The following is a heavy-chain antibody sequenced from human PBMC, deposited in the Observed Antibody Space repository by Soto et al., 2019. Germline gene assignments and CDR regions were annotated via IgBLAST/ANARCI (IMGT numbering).Heavy chain of an antibody. Sequence: SETLSLTCAVSGVSISGGNVWSWVRQPPGKGLEWIGEVFDHGSTNYNPSLKRRVTMSVDKSQNDFSLNLTSVTAADTAVYYCARVLSGNKEWFDSWGQGILVT. D-gene: IGHD3-10*01. CDR1: GVSISGGNV. V-gene: IGHV4-4*02. CDR3: ARVLSGNKEWFDS. J-gene: IGHJ5*01. CDR2: VFDHGST.